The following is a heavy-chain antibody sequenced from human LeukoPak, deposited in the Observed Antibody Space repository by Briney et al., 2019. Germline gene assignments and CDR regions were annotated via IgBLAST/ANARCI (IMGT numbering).Heavy chain of an antibody. V-gene: IGHV3-48*04. CDR1: GFILSNYR. D-gene: IGHD3-16*01. Sequence: GGSLRLSCAASGFILSNYRMNWVRAGPGEGVEWGSYICRRGNSREYADSVKGRLTISRDNARDSLHLQMTILRVEDTAVYYCAREGYDYVWQTTEQDGMDVWGQGTTVTVSS. J-gene: IGHJ6*02. CDR3: AREGYDYVWQTTEQDGMDV. CDR2: ICRRGNSR.